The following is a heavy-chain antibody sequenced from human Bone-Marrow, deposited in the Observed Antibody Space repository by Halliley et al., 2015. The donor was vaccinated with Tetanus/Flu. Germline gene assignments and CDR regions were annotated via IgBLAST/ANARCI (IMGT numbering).Heavy chain of an antibody. Sequence: SLRLSCGASGFTFNDASMSWVRQAPGKGLEWVGLIKSKTDGGATDYAAPVKGGFTISRDDSKSTLYLQMDSLKIEDTGVYFCTTAEPLDFWGPGTLVTVSS. CDR2: IKSKTDGGAT. CDR1: GFTFNDAS. V-gene: IGHV3-15*01. CDR3: TTAEPLDF. J-gene: IGHJ4*02.